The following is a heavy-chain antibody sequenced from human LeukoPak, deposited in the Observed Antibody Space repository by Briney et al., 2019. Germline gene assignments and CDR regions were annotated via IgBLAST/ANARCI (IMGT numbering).Heavy chain of an antibody. Sequence: SETLSLTCTVSGGSISSSSYYWGWIRQPPGKGLEWIGYIYYSGSTNYNPSLKSRVTISVDTSKNQFSLKLSSVTAADAAVYYCARGLTLDSSSWDYYYYYMDVWGKGTTVTVSS. V-gene: IGHV4-61*05. J-gene: IGHJ6*03. CDR2: IYYSGST. D-gene: IGHD6-13*01. CDR3: ARGLTLDSSSWDYYYYYMDV. CDR1: GGSISSSSYY.